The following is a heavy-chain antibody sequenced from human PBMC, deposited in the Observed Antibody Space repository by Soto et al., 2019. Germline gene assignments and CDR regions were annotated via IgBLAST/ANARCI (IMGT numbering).Heavy chain of an antibody. CDR2: ISWNSGSI. CDR3: AKGSAGDFDWLEYYYMDV. D-gene: IGHD3-9*01. J-gene: IGHJ6*03. V-gene: IGHV3-9*01. CDR1: GFTFDDYA. Sequence: GGSLRLSCAASGFTFDDYAMHWVRQAPGKGLEWVSGISWNSGSIGYADSVKGRFTISRDNAKKSLYLQMNSLRAEDTALYYCAKGSAGDFDWLEYYYMDVWGKGTTVTVSS.